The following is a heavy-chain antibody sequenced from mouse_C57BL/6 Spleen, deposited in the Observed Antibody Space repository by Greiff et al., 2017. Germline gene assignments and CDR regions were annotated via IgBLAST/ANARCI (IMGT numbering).Heavy chain of an antibody. V-gene: IGHV1-82*01. CDR3: ANYYGSSSFAY. CDR1: GYAFSSSW. D-gene: IGHD1-1*01. J-gene: IGHJ3*01. Sequence: VQLQESGPELVKPGASVKISCKASGYAFSSSWMNWVKQRPGKGLEWIGRIYPGDGDTNYNGKFKGKATLTADKSSSTAYMQLSSLTSEDSAVYFCANYYGSSSFAYWGQGTLVTVSA. CDR2: IYPGDGDT.